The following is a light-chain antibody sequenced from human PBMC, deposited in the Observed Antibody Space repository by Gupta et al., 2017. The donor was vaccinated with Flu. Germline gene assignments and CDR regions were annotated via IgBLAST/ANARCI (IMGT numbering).Light chain of an antibody. CDR1: SLRTYY. J-gene: IGLJ1*01. V-gene: IGLV3-19*01. Sequence: SSELTQDPAVSVALGQTVGITCQGDSLRTYYASWYQQKPGQAPVVVICGRTNRPSGIPDRFSGSSSGNTASLTITGAQAEDEADYYCSSRDSSGDYGVFGTGTKVTVV. CDR3: SSRDSSGDYGV. CDR2: GRT.